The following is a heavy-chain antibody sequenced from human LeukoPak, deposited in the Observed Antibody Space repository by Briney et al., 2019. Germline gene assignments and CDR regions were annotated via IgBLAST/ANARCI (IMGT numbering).Heavy chain of an antibody. J-gene: IGHJ4*02. CDR1: GGSISSSSYY. V-gene: IGHV4-39*01. Sequence: SETLSLTCTVSGGSISSSSYYWGWIRQPPGKGLEWIGSIYYSGSTYYNPSLKSRVTISVDTSKNQFSLKLSSVTAADTAVYYCARFTAAISIDYWGQGTLVAVSS. D-gene: IGHD2-2*01. CDR3: ARFTAAISIDY. CDR2: IYYSGST.